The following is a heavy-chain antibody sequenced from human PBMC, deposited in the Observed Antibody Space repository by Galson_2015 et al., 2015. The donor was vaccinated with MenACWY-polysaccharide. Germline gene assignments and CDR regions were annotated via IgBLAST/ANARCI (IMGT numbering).Heavy chain of an antibody. V-gene: IGHV3-74*01. D-gene: IGHD3-10*01. Sequence: SLRLSCAASGFTFSSDWMHWVRQAPGKGLVWVSRINNDATTINYADSMKGRFIISRDNAKNTLYLQMNSLRAEDTAVYYCARRGGSYYDSWGQGTLVTVSS. CDR1: GFTFSSDW. CDR2: INNDATTI. J-gene: IGHJ4*02. CDR3: ARRGGSYYDS.